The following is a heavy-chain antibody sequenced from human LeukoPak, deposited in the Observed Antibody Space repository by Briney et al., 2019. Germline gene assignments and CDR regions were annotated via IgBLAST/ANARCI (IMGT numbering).Heavy chain of an antibody. Sequence: SETLSLTCTVSGGSISSGSYYWSWIRQPAGKGLEWIGRIYTSGSTNYNPSLKSRVTISVDTSKNQFSLKLSSVTAADTAVYYCAREVDWLSALNWFDPWGQGTLVTVSS. J-gene: IGHJ5*02. CDR3: AREVDWLSALNWFDP. D-gene: IGHD3-9*01. V-gene: IGHV4-61*02. CDR2: IYTSGST. CDR1: GGSISSGSYY.